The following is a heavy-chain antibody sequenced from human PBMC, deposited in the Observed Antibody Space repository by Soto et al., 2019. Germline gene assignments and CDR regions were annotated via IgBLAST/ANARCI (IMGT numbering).Heavy chain of an antibody. D-gene: IGHD2-8*02. CDR3: ARGYWATDYYYYYDMDV. Sequence: GGSLRLSCAASGFTFSSYWMHWVRQAPGKGLVWVPRLNGDGSSTSYADSVKGRFTNSRDNAKNTLYLQMNSLRAEDTAVYYCARGYWATDYYYYYDMDVWGKGTTVTVSS. J-gene: IGHJ6*04. V-gene: IGHV3-74*01. CDR1: GFTFSSYW. CDR2: LNGDGSST.